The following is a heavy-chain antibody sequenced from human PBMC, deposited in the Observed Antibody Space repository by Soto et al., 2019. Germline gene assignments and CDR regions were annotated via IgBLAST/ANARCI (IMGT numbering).Heavy chain of an antibody. Sequence: GESLKISCKGSGYSFTKYWVAWLRQMPGKGLEWVGIIYPGNSNTMYSTSFQGQFTISADTALSTTYLQWETLKPSDTAIYFCASDSHCDGGNCLMGGFAMWGQGTMVTVSS. CDR3: ASDSHCDGGNCLMGGFAM. CDR2: IYPGNSNT. J-gene: IGHJ3*02. D-gene: IGHD2-15*01. V-gene: IGHV5-51*01. CDR1: GYSFTKYW.